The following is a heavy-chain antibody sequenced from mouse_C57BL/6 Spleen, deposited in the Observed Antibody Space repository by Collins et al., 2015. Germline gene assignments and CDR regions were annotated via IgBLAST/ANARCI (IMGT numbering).Heavy chain of an antibody. D-gene: IGHD2-4*01. V-gene: IGHV3-2*02. CDR3: ARNDYDGYAMDS. CDR1: GFSITSDYA. CDR2: ISYSGST. J-gene: IGHJ4*01. Sequence: VQLQESGPGLVKPSQSLSLTCTVTGFSITSDYAWNWIRQFPGNKLEWMGYISYSGSTYYNPSLKSRISITRDTSKNQFFLQLNSVTTEDTATYYCARNDYDGYAMDSWGQGTSVIVSS.